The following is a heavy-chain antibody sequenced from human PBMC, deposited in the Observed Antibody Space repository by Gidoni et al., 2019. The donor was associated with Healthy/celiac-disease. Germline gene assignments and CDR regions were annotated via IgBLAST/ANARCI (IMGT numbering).Heavy chain of an antibody. CDR3: ATHQQLHY. V-gene: IGHV3-21*01. J-gene: IGHJ4*02. Sequence: EVQLVESGGGLVKPGGSLRLSCAASGFTFSSYSMNWVRQAPGKGLEWVSSISSGSSYIYYADSEKGRFTISRDNAKNSLYLQMNSLRAEDTAVYYCATHQQLHYWGQGTLVTVSS. CDR2: ISSGSSYI. CDR1: GFTFSSYS. D-gene: IGHD6-13*01.